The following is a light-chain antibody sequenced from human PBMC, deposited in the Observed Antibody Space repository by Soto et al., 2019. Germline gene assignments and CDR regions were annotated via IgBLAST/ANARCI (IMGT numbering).Light chain of an antibody. V-gene: IGLV2-8*01. CDR3: TSHAGSNNYV. Sequence: QSALAQPPSASGSPGQSVTITCTGTNSDVGTYNYVSWYQQHPGKAPKLIISEVSKRPSGVPDRFSGSKSGNTASLTVSGLQAEDEADYYCTSHAGSNNYVFGTGTKLTVL. CDR1: NSDVGTYNY. CDR2: EVS. J-gene: IGLJ1*01.